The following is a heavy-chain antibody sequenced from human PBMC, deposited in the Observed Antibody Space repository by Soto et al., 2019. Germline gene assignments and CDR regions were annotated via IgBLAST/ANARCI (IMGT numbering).Heavy chain of an antibody. Sequence: PSETLSLTCAVYGGSFSGYYWSWIRQPPGKGLEWIGEINHSGSTNYNPSLKSRVTISVDTSKNQFSLKLSSVTAADTAVYYCARPRIRYYGSGLYNWFDPWGQGTLVTVSS. V-gene: IGHV4-34*01. CDR1: GGSFSGYY. CDR2: INHSGST. D-gene: IGHD3-10*01. J-gene: IGHJ5*02. CDR3: ARPRIRYYGSGLYNWFDP.